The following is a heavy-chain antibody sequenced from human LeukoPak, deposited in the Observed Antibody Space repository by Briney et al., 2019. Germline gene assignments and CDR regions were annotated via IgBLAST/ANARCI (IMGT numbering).Heavy chain of an antibody. V-gene: IGHV1-69*13. J-gene: IGHJ4*02. Sequence: GASVKVSCKASGGTFSSYAISWVRQAPGQGLECMGGIIPSFGTANYTQKLQGRVTITAAESTSTAYMELSSLRSEDTAVYYCARGTVGGHYYDSSGYEPNDYWGQGTLVTVSS. D-gene: IGHD3-22*01. CDR1: GGTFSSYA. CDR2: IIPSFGTA. CDR3: ARGTVGGHYYDSSGYEPNDY.